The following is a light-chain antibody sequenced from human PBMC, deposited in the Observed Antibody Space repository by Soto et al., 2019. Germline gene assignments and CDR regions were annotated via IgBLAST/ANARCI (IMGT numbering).Light chain of an antibody. CDR2: RNN. CDR1: TSDIGSNT. Sequence: QSVLTQPPSASGTPGQRVSISCYGGTSDIGSNTVNWYQHLPGTAPRLLIYRNNQRPSGVPDRFSGSKSGTAASLAISGLHSEDEADYFCAAWDDSVIVYVFGSGTKVTVL. V-gene: IGLV1-44*01. J-gene: IGLJ1*01. CDR3: AAWDDSVIVYV.